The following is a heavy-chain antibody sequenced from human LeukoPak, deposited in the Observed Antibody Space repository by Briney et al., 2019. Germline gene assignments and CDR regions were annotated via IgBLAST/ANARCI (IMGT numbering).Heavy chain of an antibody. Sequence: SVNVSCKASGGTFSSCALSWVRQAPGQGLEWMGRIIPIFGIANYAQKFQGRVTITADKSTNTAYMELSSLRSEDTAVYYCARAAQQLVHIFDYWGQGTLVTVSS. CDR2: IIPIFGIA. CDR3: ARAAQQLVHIFDY. V-gene: IGHV1-69*04. D-gene: IGHD6-13*01. CDR1: GGTFSSCA. J-gene: IGHJ4*02.